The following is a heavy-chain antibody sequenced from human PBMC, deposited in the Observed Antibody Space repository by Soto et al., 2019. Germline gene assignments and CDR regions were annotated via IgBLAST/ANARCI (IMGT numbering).Heavy chain of an antibody. CDR2: VYYTGTT. D-gene: IGHD1-26*01. J-gene: IGHJ5*02. Sequence: PSETLSLTCTVSGGSIKNTGANWGWVRQPPGKGPEWIGSVYYTGTTYYNPSLQSRVTISIDTSKNQYSLSVNSVAAADTAVYYCATHTSGSRNGPHTWGQGTLVTVSS. CDR1: GGSIKNTGAN. CDR3: ATHTSGSRNGPHT. V-gene: IGHV4-39*01.